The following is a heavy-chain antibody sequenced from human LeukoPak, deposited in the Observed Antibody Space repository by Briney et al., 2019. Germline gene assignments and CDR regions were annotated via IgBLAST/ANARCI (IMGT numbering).Heavy chain of an antibody. CDR2: ISPSGGIT. D-gene: IGHD4-23*01. CDR1: GFTFSSHG. Sequence: GVSLRLSCGASGFTFSSHGMNWVRQAPGKGLEWVSGISPSGGITYYTDSVKGRFTISRDNSKNTVSLQMNSLRAEDTALYYCARDGDTVLTRGYYYYMDVWGKGTTVTVSS. J-gene: IGHJ6*03. V-gene: IGHV3-23*01. CDR3: ARDGDTVLTRGYYYYMDV.